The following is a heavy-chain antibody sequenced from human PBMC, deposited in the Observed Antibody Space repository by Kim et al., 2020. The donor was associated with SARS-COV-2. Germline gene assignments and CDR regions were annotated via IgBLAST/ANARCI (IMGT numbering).Heavy chain of an antibody. CDR2: IKADGREA. D-gene: IGHD3-9*01. J-gene: IGHJ4*02. CDR3: ATEYFYRLDS. Sequence: GGSLRLSCAASGFTFRKYYMAWVRQAPGKGLQWVANIKADGREASYVDSLKGRFTISRDNGKNSLYLQMNGLRVEDTAIYYCATEYFYRLDSWGQGTLVTVPS. CDR1: GFTFRKYY. V-gene: IGHV3-7*01.